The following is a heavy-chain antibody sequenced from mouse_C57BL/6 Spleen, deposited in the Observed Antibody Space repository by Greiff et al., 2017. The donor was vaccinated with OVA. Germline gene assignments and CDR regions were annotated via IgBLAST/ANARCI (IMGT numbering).Heavy chain of an antibody. CDR1: GYTFTDYE. CDR2: IDPETGGT. D-gene: IGHD1-1*01. J-gene: IGHJ2*01. CDR3: TRGGYYGSSYDDY. Sequence: QVQLQQPGAELVRPGASVTLSCKASGYTFTDYEMHWVKQTPVHGLEWIGAIDPETGGTAYNQKFKGKATLTADKSSSTAYMELRSLTSEDSAVYYCTRGGYYGSSYDDYWGQGTTLTVSS. V-gene: IGHV1-15*01.